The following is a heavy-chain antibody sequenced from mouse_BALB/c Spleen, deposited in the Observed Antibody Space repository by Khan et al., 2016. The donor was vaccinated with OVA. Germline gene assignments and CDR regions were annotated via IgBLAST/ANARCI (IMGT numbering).Heavy chain of an antibody. V-gene: IGHV3-2*02. CDR2: ISYSGST. CDR3: ARTARIKY. Sequence: EVELVESGPGLVKPSQSLSLTCTVTGYSITSGYGWNWIRQFPGNKLEWMGYISYSGSTNYNPSFKSRISITRDTSKNQFFLQLNSVTTEDTATYYCARTARIKYWGKGTTLTVSS. J-gene: IGHJ2*01. D-gene: IGHD1-2*01. CDR1: GYSITSGYG.